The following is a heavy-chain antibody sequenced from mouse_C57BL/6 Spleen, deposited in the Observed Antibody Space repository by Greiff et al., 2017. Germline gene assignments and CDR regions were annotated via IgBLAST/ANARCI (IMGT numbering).Heavy chain of an antibody. V-gene: IGHV5-17*01. Sequence: EVQLQESGGGLVKPGGSLKLSCAASGFTFSDYGMHWVRQAPEKGLEWVAYISSGSSTIYYADTVKGRFTISRDNAKNTLFLQMTSLRSEDTAMYYCARGGAGYFDVWGTGTTVTVSS. CDR2: ISSGSSTI. CDR1: GFTFSDYG. CDR3: ARGGAGYFDV. J-gene: IGHJ1*03.